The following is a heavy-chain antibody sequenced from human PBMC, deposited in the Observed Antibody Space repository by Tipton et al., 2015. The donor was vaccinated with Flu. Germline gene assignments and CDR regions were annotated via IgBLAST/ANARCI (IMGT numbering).Heavy chain of an antibody. D-gene: IGHD1-1*01. J-gene: IGHJ4*02. CDR1: GGSISSYY. CDR2: IYYTGST. V-gene: IGHV4-59*08. Sequence: TLSLTCTVSGGSISSYYWSWTRQPPGERLEWIGYIYYTGSTNYNPSLKSRVTISLDTSKNQFSLNLSSVTAADTAVYYCARQSTGSRFDYWGQGTLVTVSS. CDR3: ARQSTGSRFDY.